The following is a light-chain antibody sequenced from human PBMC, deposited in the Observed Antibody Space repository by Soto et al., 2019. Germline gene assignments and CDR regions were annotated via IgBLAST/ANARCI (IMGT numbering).Light chain of an antibody. CDR1: QSVISN. CDR3: QQYSRWPPWT. J-gene: IGKJ1*01. V-gene: IGKV3-15*01. Sequence: EIVMTHSPATLSVSPCERATLSFSASQSVISNLAWYQQKPGQAPRLLIYGASARATGIPARFSGSGSGTEFTLTISSLESEDSAVYYCQQYSRWPPWTFGQGTKVDIK. CDR2: GAS.